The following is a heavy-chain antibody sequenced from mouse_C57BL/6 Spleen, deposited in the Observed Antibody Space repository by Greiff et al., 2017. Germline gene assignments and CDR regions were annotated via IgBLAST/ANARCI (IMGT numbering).Heavy chain of an antibody. J-gene: IGHJ1*03. D-gene: IGHD1-1*01. CDR3: ARRVIGPITTVVDWYFDV. V-gene: IGHV1-9*01. CDR1: GYTFTGYW. Sequence: QVQLQQSGAELMKPGASVKLSCKATGYTFTGYWTEWVKQRPGHGLEWIGEILPGSGSTNYNEKFKGKATFTADTSSNTAYMQLSSLTTEDSAIYYCARRVIGPITTVVDWYFDVWGKGTTVTVSS. CDR2: ILPGSGST.